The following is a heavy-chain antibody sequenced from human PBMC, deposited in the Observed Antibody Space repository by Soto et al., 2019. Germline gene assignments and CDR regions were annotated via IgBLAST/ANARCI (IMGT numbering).Heavy chain of an antibody. Sequence: GGSLRLSCAASGFTFSSYAMTWVRQAPGKGLEWVSAISGSGGRTYYADSLKGRFTISRDNSDNTLYLQMNSLRADDTAVYYCAKGVHTGPDYAFDYWGQGIMVTVSS. D-gene: IGHD3-10*01. CDR1: GFTFSSYA. V-gene: IGHV3-23*01. J-gene: IGHJ4*02. CDR2: ISGSGGRT. CDR3: AKGVHTGPDYAFDY.